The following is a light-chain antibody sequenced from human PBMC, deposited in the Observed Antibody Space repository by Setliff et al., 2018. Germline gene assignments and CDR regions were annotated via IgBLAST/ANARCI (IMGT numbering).Light chain of an antibody. CDR1: SSDVGGYNY. J-gene: IGLJ1*01. CDR2: EVS. CDR3: SSYSGSSTLV. V-gene: IGLV2-14*01. Sequence: QSALTQPASVSGSPGQSITISCTGTSSDVGGYNYVSWYQQHPGKAPKLMIYEVSDRPSGVSNRFSGSRSGNTASLTISGLQVEDGADYYCSSYSGSSTLVFGTGTKGTVL.